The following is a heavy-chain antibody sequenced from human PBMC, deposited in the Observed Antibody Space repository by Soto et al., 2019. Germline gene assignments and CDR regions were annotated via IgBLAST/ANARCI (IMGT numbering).Heavy chain of an antibody. Sequence: QVQLVQSGAEVKKPGASVKVSCKASGYTFTSYGISWVRQAPGQGLEWMGWISAYNGNTNYAEKTXCXXTMTNGASTSTAYMELRRLRTDDTAVYYCARPRGYSYGFDYWGQGTLVTVSS. CDR1: GYTFTSYG. CDR3: ARPRGYSYGFDY. CDR2: ISAYNGNT. J-gene: IGHJ4*02. V-gene: IGHV1-18*01. D-gene: IGHD5-18*01.